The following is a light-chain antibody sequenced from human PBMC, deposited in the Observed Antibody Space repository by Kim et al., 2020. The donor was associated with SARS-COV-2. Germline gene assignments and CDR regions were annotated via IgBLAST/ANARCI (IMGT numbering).Light chain of an antibody. J-gene: IGLJ2*01. CDR1: RLGDKY. Sequence: VPPGQTASSTCTGDRLGDKYACWYQQKPGQPPVLVIYQQNKRPSGIPERFSGSNSGNTATLALSGAQAMDEADYYCQAWDSSTVVFGTGTQLTVL. CDR2: QQN. CDR3: QAWDSSTVV. V-gene: IGLV3-1*01.